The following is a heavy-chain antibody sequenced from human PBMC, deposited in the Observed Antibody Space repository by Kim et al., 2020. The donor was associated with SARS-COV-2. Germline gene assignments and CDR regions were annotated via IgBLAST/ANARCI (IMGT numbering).Heavy chain of an antibody. D-gene: IGHD3-16*01. V-gene: IGHV3-23*01. J-gene: IGHJ4*02. CDR2: ISGSGGTT. CDR1: GFTFSNYA. CDR3: AKNHLGY. Sequence: GGSLRLSCAASGFTFSNYAMSWVRQAPGKGLEWVSGISGSGGTTYYADSVKGRFTISRDNSKHTLYLQMNRLSAEDTAVYYCAKNHLGYWGQGTLVTISS.